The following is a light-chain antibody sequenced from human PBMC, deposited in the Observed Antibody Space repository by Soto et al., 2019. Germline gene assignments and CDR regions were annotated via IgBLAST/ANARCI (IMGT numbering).Light chain of an antibody. CDR2: AAS. Sequence: EIVLTQSPATLSVSPGEGATLSCRASQSVSSNLAWYQQRFGQAPRLLVFAASTRATGIPARFSGSGSGTEFNPAIGSLEAEDFAVCYCQQYNSWPSWSLGQWTKVEL. J-gene: IGKJ1*01. CDR3: QQYNSWPSWS. V-gene: IGKV3-15*01. CDR1: QSVSSN.